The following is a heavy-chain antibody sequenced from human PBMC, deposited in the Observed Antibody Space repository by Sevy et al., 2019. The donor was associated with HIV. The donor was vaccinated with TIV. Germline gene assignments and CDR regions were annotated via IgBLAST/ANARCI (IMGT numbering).Heavy chain of an antibody. Sequence: GGSLRLSCAASGFTFNNYAMTWVRQAPGKGLEWVSAVSGGGDTTYYADSVKGRFIISRDNSKNTLYLQMNSLRAEDTAVYYCAKEGSTSGYYLNYFAYWGQGTLVTVSS. J-gene: IGHJ4*02. D-gene: IGHD3-22*01. V-gene: IGHV3-23*01. CDR3: AKEGSTSGYYLNYFAY. CDR2: VSGGGDTT. CDR1: GFTFNNYA.